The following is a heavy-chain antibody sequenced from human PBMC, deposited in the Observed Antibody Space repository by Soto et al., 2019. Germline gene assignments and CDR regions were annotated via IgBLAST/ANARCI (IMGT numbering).Heavy chain of an antibody. D-gene: IGHD3-22*01. V-gene: IGHV4-39*01. CDR2: IHYSGIP. Sequence: QLQLQESGPGLVKPSETLSLACSVSGASVSGGTYYWVWIRPPPGKGLEWVGCIHYSGIPHYNPPLKSRATVPIATSQNQSSLRLTPVTAPDPAVYYCARRAHGYPTNWFDTWGKGPLVIVSS. J-gene: IGHJ5*02. CDR3: ARRAHGYPTNWFDT. CDR1: GASVSGGTYY.